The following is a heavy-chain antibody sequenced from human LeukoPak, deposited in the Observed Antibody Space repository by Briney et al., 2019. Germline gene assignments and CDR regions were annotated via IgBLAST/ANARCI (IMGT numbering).Heavy chain of an antibody. Sequence: SETLSLTCTVSGGSISRSYYWGWIRPPPGKGLEWIGNLYYSGSTFYNPSLKPRVTISVDTSKNQFSLKLSSVTAADTAVYYCARQSGSYHYLDYWGRGMLVTVSS. V-gene: IGHV4-39*01. CDR3: ARQSGSYHYLDY. D-gene: IGHD1-26*01. CDR2: LYYSGST. J-gene: IGHJ4*02. CDR1: GGSISRSYY.